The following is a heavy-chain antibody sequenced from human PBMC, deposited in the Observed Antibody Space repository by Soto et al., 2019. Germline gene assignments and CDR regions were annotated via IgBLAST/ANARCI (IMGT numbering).Heavy chain of an antibody. V-gene: IGHV3-23*01. Sequence: PGGSLRLSCAASGFTFSSYAMISVRQAPGKGLEWVSAISGSGGSTYYADSVKGRFTISRDNSKNTLYLQMNSLRAEDTAVYYCAKALKIFLRDWFDPWGQGTLVTVSS. CDR2: ISGSGGST. J-gene: IGHJ5*02. CDR3: AKALKIFLRDWFDP. CDR1: GFTFSSYA. D-gene: IGHD2-21*01.